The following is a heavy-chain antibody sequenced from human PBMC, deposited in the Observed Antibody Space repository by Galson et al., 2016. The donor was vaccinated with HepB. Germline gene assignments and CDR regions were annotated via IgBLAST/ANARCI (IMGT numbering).Heavy chain of an antibody. CDR2: ISSSSNYI. CDR1: GFTFGSNG. V-gene: IGHV3-21*01. J-gene: IGHJ6*02. CDR3: ARAGSGTSKYYYYYGMDV. D-gene: IGHD3-10*01. Sequence: SLRLSCAASGFTFGSNGMNWVRQAPGKGLGWVSSISSSSNYIYYADSVKGRFTISRDNAKNSLYLQMNSLRAEDTAVYFCARAGSGTSKYYYYYGMDVWGQGTTVTVSS.